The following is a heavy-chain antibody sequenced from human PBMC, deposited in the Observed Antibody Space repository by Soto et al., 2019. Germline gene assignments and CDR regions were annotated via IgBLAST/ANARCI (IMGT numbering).Heavy chain of an antibody. Sequence: ASVKVSCRASGYTFTGYYMHWVRQAPGQGLDWMGWINASCGGTKYSQKFQVRVTMTRDTSASTAYMELTSLRSEDTAVYYCARETGDGTFDFWGQGTLVTVSS. CDR1: GYTFTGYY. V-gene: IGHV1-2*02. J-gene: IGHJ4*02. CDR2: INASCGGT. CDR3: ARETGDGTFDF. D-gene: IGHD7-27*01.